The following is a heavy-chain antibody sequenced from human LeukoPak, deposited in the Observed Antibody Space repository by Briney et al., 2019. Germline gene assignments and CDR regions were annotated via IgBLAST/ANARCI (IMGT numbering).Heavy chain of an antibody. V-gene: IGHV1-2*02. CDR3: ARGPDIVVVPAAILDYYYYMDV. J-gene: IGHJ6*03. Sequence: ASVKVSCKASGYTFTGYYVHWVRQAPGQGLEWMGWINPNSGGTNYAQKFQGRVTMTRDTSISTAYMELSRLRSDDTAVYYCARGPDIVVVPAAILDYYYYMDVWGKGTTVTVSS. CDR1: GYTFTGYY. D-gene: IGHD2-2*02. CDR2: INPNSGGT.